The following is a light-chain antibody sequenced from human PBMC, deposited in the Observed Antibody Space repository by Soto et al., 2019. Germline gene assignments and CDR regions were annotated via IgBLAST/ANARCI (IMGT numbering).Light chain of an antibody. CDR2: DAS. CDR3: QQYDNLPP. J-gene: IGKJ3*01. CDR1: QDISNY. V-gene: IGKV1-33*01. Sequence: DMQMTQSPSSLSASVGDRVTITCQASQDISNYLNWYQQKPGKAPKLLIYDASNLETGVPSRFSGSGSWTDFTFTISSLQPEDIATYYCQQYDNLPPLGPGPLVDIK.